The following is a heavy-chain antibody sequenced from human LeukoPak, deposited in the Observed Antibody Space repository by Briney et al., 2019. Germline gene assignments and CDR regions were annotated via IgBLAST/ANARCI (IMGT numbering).Heavy chain of an antibody. CDR3: ARAGYSGYDYPLDAFDI. D-gene: IGHD5-12*01. CDR1: GYTFTSYY. V-gene: IGHV1-2*02. J-gene: IGHJ3*02. CDR2: INPNSGGT. Sequence: ASVKVSCKASGYTFTSYYMHWVRQAPGQGLEWMGWINPNSGGTNYAQKFQGRVTMTRDTSIGTAYMELSRLRSDDTAVYYCARAGYSGYDYPLDAFDIWGQGTMVTVSS.